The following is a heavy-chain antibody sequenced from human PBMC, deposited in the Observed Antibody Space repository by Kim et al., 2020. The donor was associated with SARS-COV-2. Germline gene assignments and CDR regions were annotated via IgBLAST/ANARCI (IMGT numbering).Heavy chain of an antibody. J-gene: IGHJ6*02. Sequence: GGSLRLSCAASGFNFNSHWIDWVRQAPGKGLEWVANIEDDGNEKNYVDSVKGRFTISRDNAKNLVYLQMNSLRVGDTAVYYCARVMRGSRYDVLDVWGQGTAVRVSS. D-gene: IGHD6-13*01. CDR3: ARVMRGSRYDVLDV. CDR1: GFNFNSHW. V-gene: IGHV3-7*01. CDR2: IEDDGNEK.